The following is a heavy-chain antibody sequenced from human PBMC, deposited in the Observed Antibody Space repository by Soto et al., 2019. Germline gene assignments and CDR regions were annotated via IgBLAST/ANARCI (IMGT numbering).Heavy chain of an antibody. J-gene: IGHJ4*02. CDR3: ARDPTPHRGYSYGPSDY. V-gene: IGHV3-33*01. Sequence: GGSLRLSCAASGFTFSSYGMHWVRQAPGKGLEWVAVIWYDGSNKYYADSVKGRFTISRDNSKNTLYLQMNSLRAEDTAVYYCARDPTPHRGYSYGPSDYWGQGTLVTVSS. CDR1: GFTFSSYG. D-gene: IGHD5-18*01. CDR2: IWYDGSNK.